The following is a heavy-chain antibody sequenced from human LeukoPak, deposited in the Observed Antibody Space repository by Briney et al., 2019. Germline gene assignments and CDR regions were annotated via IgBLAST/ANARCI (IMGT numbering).Heavy chain of an antibody. CDR2: INHSGST. CDR1: GGFFGGYY. D-gene: IGHD6-19*01. J-gene: IGHJ5*02. Sequence: SETLSLTCAVYGGFFGGYYWSGIRQPPGKGLEWIGEINHSGSTNYNPSLKSRVTISVDTSKNQFSLKLSSVTAADTALYYCASSWFAVTGTETNWFDPWGQGTLVTVSS. V-gene: IGHV4-34*01. CDR3: ASSWFAVTGTETNWFDP.